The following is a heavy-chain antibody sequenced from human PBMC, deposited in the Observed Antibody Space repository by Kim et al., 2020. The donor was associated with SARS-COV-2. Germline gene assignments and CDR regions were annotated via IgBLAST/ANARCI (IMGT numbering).Heavy chain of an antibody. CDR1: GFTFSSYA. CDR3: AKGGARCCFD. CDR2: LSGSGGTLSGSGGTT. D-gene: IGHD2-15*01. Sequence: GGSLRLSCAASGFTFSSYAMSWVRQAPGKGLEWVSALSGSGGTLSGSGGTTYYAESVKGRFTISRDNSKNTLYLQMNSLRAEDTAVYYCAKGGARCCFD. J-gene: IGHJ4*01. V-gene: IGHV3-23*01.